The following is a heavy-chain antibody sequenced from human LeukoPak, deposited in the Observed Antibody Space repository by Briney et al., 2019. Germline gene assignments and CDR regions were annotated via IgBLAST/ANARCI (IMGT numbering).Heavy chain of an antibody. CDR2: IYSGGST. CDR1: GFTVSSNY. V-gene: IGHV3-53*01. J-gene: IGHJ4*02. D-gene: IGHD3-10*01. CDR3: AREGNGVQRVLSFDS. Sequence: GGSLRLSCAASGFTVSSNYMSWVRQAPGKGMEWVSVIYSGGSTYYADSVKGRFTISRDNAKNSLYLQMNSLRADDTAVYYCAREGNGVQRVLSFDSWGQGILVTVSS.